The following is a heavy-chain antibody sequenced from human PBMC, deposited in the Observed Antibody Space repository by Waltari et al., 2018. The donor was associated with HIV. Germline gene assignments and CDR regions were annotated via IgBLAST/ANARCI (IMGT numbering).Heavy chain of an antibody. D-gene: IGHD3-3*01. CDR3: GRGPPPSIFGVGKYFQP. J-gene: IGHJ1*01. V-gene: IGHV4-34*02. Sequence: QVQLQQWGTGLLMPSETLSLTCAVYGGSFTAYYWTWIRQSPGNGLEWIGEIGHSGSTKSPPVPKGRGPHSMGRAKDSFSLKVTLCARAETGLIYCGRGPPPSIFGVGKYFQPLGQGPLV. CDR1: GGSFTAYY. CDR2: IGHSGST.